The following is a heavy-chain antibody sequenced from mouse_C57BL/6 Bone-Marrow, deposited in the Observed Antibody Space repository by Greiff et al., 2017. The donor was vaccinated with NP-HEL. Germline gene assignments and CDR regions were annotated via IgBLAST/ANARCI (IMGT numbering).Heavy chain of an antibody. CDR3: ARYGSSFAMDY. CDR1: GYSITSGYY. CDR2: ISYDGSN. J-gene: IGHJ4*01. V-gene: IGHV3-6*01. Sequence: VQLKQSGPGLVKPSQSLSLTCSVTGYSITSGYYWNWIRQFPGNKLEWMGYISYDGSNNYNPSLKNRISITRDTSKNQFFLKLNSVTTEDTATYYCARYGSSFAMDYWGQGTSVTVSS. D-gene: IGHD1-1*01.